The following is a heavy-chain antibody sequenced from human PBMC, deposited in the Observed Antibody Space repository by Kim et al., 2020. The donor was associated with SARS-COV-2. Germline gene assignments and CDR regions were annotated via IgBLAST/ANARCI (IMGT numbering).Heavy chain of an antibody. J-gene: IGHJ6*01. Sequence: SETLSLTCTVSGGSISSSSYYWGWIRQPPGKGLEWIGSIYYSGSTYYNPSLKSRVTISVDTSKNQFSLKLSSVTAADTAVYYCARDPGGYSGLYHYYGM. CDR3: ARDPGGYSGLYHYYGM. D-gene: IGHD5-12*01. CDR2: IYYSGST. CDR1: GGSISSSSYY. V-gene: IGHV4-39*02.